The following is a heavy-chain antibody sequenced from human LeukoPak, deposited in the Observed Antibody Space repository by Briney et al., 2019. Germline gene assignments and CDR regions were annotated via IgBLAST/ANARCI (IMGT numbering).Heavy chain of an antibody. Sequence: PGGSLRLSCAASGFTFSSYGMHWVRQAPGKGLEWVAVISYDGSNKYYADSVKGRFTISRDNSKNTLYLQMNSLRAEDTAVYYCARSGYSYGPNWFDPWGQGTLVTVSS. D-gene: IGHD5-18*01. CDR3: ARSGYSYGPNWFDP. V-gene: IGHV3-30*03. CDR2: ISYDGSNK. CDR1: GFTFSSYG. J-gene: IGHJ5*02.